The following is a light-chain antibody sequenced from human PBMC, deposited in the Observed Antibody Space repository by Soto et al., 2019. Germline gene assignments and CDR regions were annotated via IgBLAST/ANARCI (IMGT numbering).Light chain of an antibody. J-gene: IGKJ1*01. CDR2: GAS. Sequence: EIVLTQSPGTLSLSPGERATLSCRPSQSVSSSYLAWYQQNPGQAPRLLIYGASSRATGIPDRFSGSGSGTDFTLTISRLEPEDFAVYYCQQYGSSPWTFGQGTKVEIK. CDR3: QQYGSSPWT. CDR1: QSVSSSY. V-gene: IGKV3-20*01.